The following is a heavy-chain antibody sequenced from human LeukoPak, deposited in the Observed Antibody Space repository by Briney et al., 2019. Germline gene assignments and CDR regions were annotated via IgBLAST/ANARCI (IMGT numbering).Heavy chain of an antibody. J-gene: IGHJ4*02. V-gene: IGHV3-30*02. Sequence: GGSLRLSCAASGFTFSSYAMSWVRRTPGKGLEWVAFIRYDGSNKYYADSVKGRFTISRDNSKNTLYLQMNSLRAEDTAVYYCAKDGWSYDSSGSRPDYWGQGTLVTVSS. CDR1: GFTFSSYA. D-gene: IGHD3-22*01. CDR3: AKDGWSYDSSGSRPDY. CDR2: IRYDGSNK.